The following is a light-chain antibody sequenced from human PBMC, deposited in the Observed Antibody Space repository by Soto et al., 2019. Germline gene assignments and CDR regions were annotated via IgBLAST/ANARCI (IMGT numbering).Light chain of an antibody. V-gene: IGKV3-15*01. CDR3: QQYNNWPPLT. CDR2: GAS. CDR1: QSVSGD. Sequence: EIEMTQSPATLSVSPGERATLSCRASQSVSGDLAWYQQKPGQAPRLLIYGASTRATGIPARFSGSGSGTEFTLTISSLQSEDFAVYYCQQYNNWPPLTFGGGTKVEIK. J-gene: IGKJ4*01.